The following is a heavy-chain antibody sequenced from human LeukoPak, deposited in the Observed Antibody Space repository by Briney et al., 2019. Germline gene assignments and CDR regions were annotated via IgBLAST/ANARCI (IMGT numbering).Heavy chain of an antibody. CDR1: GFTVSTNY. Sequence: GGSLRLSCAASGFTVSTNYMSWVRQTPGKGLEWVSVIYSGGSTYYADSVKGRFAISRDNSKNTLYLQMNSLRAEDTAVYYCARDLGYCTNGVCHTRFDYWGQGTLVAVSS. V-gene: IGHV3-53*01. CDR2: IYSGGST. CDR3: ARDLGYCTNGVCHTRFDY. D-gene: IGHD2-8*01. J-gene: IGHJ4*02.